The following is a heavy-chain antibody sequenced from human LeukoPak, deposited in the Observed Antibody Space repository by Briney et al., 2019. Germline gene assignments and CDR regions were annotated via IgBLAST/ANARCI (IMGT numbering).Heavy chain of an antibody. CDR2: IIPIFGTA. J-gene: IGHJ6*02. Sequence: ASVKVSCKASGGTFSSYAISWVRQAPGQGLEWMGGIIPIFGTANYAQKFQGRVTITADESTSTAYMELSSLRSEDTAVYYCARVTVTRYYYYGMDVWGQGTTVTVSS. D-gene: IGHD4-17*01. CDR3: ARVTVTRYYYYGMDV. CDR1: GGTFSSYA. V-gene: IGHV1-69*13.